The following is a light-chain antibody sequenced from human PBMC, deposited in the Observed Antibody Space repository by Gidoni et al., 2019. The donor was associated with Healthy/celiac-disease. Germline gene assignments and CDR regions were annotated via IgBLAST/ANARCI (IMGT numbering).Light chain of an antibody. CDR3: QQRYSWPPLT. Sequence: EIVLTQSPATLSLSPGERATLSCRASQSVYSYLALYQQKPGQAPTLLIFDASNRATGIPARFSGSGSGTDFPLTISSLEPEDFAVYFCQQRYSWPPLTFGGGTKVEIK. V-gene: IGKV3-11*01. CDR2: DAS. J-gene: IGKJ4*01. CDR1: QSVYSY.